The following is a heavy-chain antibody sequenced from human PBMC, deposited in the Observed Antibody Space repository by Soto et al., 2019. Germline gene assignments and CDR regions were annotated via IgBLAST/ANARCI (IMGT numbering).Heavy chain of an antibody. Sequence: QVQLVQSGAEVKKPGSSVKVSCKASGGTFSSYTISWVRQAPGQGLEWMGRIIPILGIANYAQKVQGRVTITGDKSTSTAYMELSSLRSEDTAVYYCATYRRSGSYSPGNRNCCYYKDVRGKGTTVNVSS. D-gene: IGHD3-10*01. CDR3: ATYRRSGSYSPGNRNCCYYKDV. V-gene: IGHV1-69*02. CDR2: IIPILGIA. J-gene: IGHJ6*03. CDR1: GGTFSSYT.